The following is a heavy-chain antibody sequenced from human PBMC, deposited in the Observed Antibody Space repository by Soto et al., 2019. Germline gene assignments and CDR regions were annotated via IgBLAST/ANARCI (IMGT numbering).Heavy chain of an antibody. V-gene: IGHV4-39*02. D-gene: IGHD5-18*01. CDR2: IYYSWST. CDR1: DGSISSDAYS. Sequence: PSAILYLACTVSDGSISSDAYSWDWIRQPQGAWLEWIGSIYYSWSTYYTPSLRRRVTISVDTSKNHFSLKLSSVTAADTSGFYGGRRTGNSYGGQIDSVGKGALV. CDR3: GRRTGNSYGGQIDS. J-gene: IGHJ4*02.